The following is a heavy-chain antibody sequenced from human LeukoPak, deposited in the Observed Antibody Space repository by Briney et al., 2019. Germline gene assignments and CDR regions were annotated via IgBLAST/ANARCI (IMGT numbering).Heavy chain of an antibody. J-gene: IGHJ5*02. Sequence: ASVKVSCKAPGGTFRSYAITWVRQAPGQGLEWMGGIIPIFGTANYARKFQDRVTITADKSTGTAYMELSSLRSEDTAVYYCARDVRHRYCSSSSCYWGWLDPWGQGTLVTVSS. CDR3: ARDVRHRYCSSSSCYWGWLDP. CDR2: IIPIFGTA. V-gene: IGHV1-69*06. D-gene: IGHD2-2*01. CDR1: GGTFRSYA.